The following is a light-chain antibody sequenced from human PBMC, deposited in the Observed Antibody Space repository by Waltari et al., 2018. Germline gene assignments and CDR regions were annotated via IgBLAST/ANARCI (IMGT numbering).Light chain of an antibody. CDR3: SSYTVSNTVV. J-gene: IGLJ2*01. Sequence: QSALTQPASVSGSPGQSITISCIGTRSDVAYYHYVSWYAQQPGKAPKLIIYDVTQRPSGVSNRFSGTKSGNTASLTIAGLQAEDEADYYCSSYTVSNTVVFGGGTKVTVL. CDR1: RSDVAYYHY. V-gene: IGLV2-14*03. CDR2: DVT.